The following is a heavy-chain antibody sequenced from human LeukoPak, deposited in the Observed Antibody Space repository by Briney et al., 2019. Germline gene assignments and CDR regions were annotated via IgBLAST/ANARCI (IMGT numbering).Heavy chain of an antibody. J-gene: IGHJ3*02. D-gene: IGHD3-9*01. V-gene: IGHV3-23*01. Sequence: GGSLRLSCAASGFTFSSYAMSWVRQAPGKGLEWVSAISGSGGSTYYADSVKGRFTISRDNSKNTLYLQMNSLRAEDTAIYYCAKDLPDDSFRVKNGAFDIWGQGTMVTVSS. CDR1: GFTFSSYA. CDR3: AKDLPDDSFRVKNGAFDI. CDR2: ISGSGGST.